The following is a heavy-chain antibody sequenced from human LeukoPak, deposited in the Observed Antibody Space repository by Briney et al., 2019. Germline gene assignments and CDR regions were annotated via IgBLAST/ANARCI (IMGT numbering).Heavy chain of an antibody. CDR2: IFYNGET. J-gene: IGHJ4*02. Sequence: SETLSLTCTVSGGSISSSRYFWGWIRQPPGKGLEWIGTIFYNGETYNNPSLESRVTISVDTSNNQFSLRLNSVTDADTAVYYCARRIRDGGRSGWYADYWGQGALVVVSS. CDR3: ARRIRDGGRSGWYADY. CDR1: GGSISSSRYF. D-gene: IGHD6-19*01. V-gene: IGHV4-39*01.